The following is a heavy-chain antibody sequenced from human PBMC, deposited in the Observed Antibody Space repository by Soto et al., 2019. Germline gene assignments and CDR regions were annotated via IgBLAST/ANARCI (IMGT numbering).Heavy chain of an antibody. J-gene: IGHJ5*02. CDR3: ARGSRCSGGSCSRFDP. CDR1: GGSFSGYY. CDR2: INHSGST. D-gene: IGHD2-15*01. V-gene: IGHV4-34*01. Sequence: SETLSLTCAVYGGSFSGYYWSWIRQPPGKGLEWIGEINHSGSTNYNPSLKSRVTISVDTSKNQFSLKLSSVTAADTAVYYCARGSRCSGGSCSRFDPWGQGTLVTVSS.